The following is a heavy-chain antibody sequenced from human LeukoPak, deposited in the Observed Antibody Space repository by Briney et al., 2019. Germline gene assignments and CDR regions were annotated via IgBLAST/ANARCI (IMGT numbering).Heavy chain of an antibody. J-gene: IGHJ4*02. V-gene: IGHV3-48*03. CDR1: GFTFSSYE. CDR2: ISSSGSTI. D-gene: IGHD1-26*01. CDR3: ARVGWEPLAFDY. Sequence: GGSLRPSCAASGFTFSSYEMNWVRQAPGKGLEWVSYISSSGSTIYYADSVKGRFTISRDNAKNSLYLQMNSLRAEDTAVYYCARVGWEPLAFDYWGQGTLVTVSS.